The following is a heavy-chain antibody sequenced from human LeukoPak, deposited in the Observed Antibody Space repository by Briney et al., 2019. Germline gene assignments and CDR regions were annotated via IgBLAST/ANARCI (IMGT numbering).Heavy chain of an antibody. CDR1: GGSISSSSYY. J-gene: IGHJ5*02. CDR3: ARRIAVAGGGWFDP. V-gene: IGHV4-39*01. Sequence: PSETLSLTCTVSGGSISSSSYYWGWIRQPPGKGREWIGSIYYSGSTYYNPSLKSRITISVDTSKNQFSLKLSSVTAADTAVYYCARRIAVAGGGWFDPWGQGTLVTVSS. D-gene: IGHD6-19*01. CDR2: IYYSGST.